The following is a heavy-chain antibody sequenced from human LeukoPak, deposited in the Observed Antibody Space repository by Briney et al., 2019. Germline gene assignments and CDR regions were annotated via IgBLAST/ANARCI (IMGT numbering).Heavy chain of an antibody. D-gene: IGHD6-13*01. J-gene: IGHJ4*02. CDR2: IKEDGSDK. CDR1: GFTFSSYW. Sequence: GGSLRLSCAASGFTFSSYWMSWVRQAPGKGLEWVANIKEDGSDKYYVDSVKGRFTISRDNAKNSLYLQMNSLRAEDTAVYYCAKAAAGGYFDYWGQGTLVTVSS. CDR3: AKAAAGGYFDY. V-gene: IGHV3-7*01.